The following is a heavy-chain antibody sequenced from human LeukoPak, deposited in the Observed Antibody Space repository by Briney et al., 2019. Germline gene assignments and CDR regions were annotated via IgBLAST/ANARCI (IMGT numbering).Heavy chain of an antibody. J-gene: IGHJ5*02. Sequence: GESLKISCKGSGYSFTSYWIGWVRQMPGKGLEWMGITYPGDSDTRYSPSFQGQVTISADKSISTAYLQWSSLKASDTAMYYCARGFDPRYYYDSSGYPNWFDPWGQGTLVTVSS. D-gene: IGHD3-22*01. CDR2: TYPGDSDT. V-gene: IGHV5-51*01. CDR1: GYSFTSYW. CDR3: ARGFDPRYYYDSSGYPNWFDP.